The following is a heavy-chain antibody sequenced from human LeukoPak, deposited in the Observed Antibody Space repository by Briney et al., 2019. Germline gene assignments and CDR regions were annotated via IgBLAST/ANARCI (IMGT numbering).Heavy chain of an antibody. J-gene: IGHJ1*01. CDR3: ARSYCSSTSCYAGGYFQH. V-gene: IGHV4-39*01. CDR2: IYYSGST. CDR1: GGSISSSNYY. D-gene: IGHD2-2*01. Sequence: PSETLSLTCTVSGGSISSSNYYWGWIRQPPGKGLEWIGNIYYSGSTYYNPSLKSRVTISVDTSKNHFSLKLSSVTAADTAVYYCARSYCSSTSCYAGGYFQHWGQGTLVTVSS.